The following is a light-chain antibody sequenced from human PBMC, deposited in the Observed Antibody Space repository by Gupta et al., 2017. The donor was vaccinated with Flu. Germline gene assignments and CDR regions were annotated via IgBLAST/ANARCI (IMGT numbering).Light chain of an antibody. CDR2: AAS. V-gene: IGKV1-12*01. CDR3: QQATSFRCT. CDR1: QGISNW. J-gene: IGKJ2*02. Sequence: DIHLTQYPSSVSASVGDGVTITCRASQGISNWLASYRQRSGIAPQLLVYAASRLQSGVPSPFRDSGSATEFTLSISSLLLEDFASYYCQQATSFRCTFGQGTKVEIK.